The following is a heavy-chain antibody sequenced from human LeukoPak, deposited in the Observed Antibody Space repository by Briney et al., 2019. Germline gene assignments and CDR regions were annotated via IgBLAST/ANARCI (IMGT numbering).Heavy chain of an antibody. Sequence: GSSVKVSCKASGGTFSRYAISWVRQAPGQGLEWMGGIIPIFGTANYAQKFQGRVTITADESTSTAYMELSSLRSEDTAVYYCAREVYEEMATITGGFDYWGQGTLVTVSS. CDR3: AREVYEEMATITGGFDY. V-gene: IGHV1-69*01. CDR2: IIPIFGTA. D-gene: IGHD5-24*01. CDR1: GGTFSRYA. J-gene: IGHJ4*02.